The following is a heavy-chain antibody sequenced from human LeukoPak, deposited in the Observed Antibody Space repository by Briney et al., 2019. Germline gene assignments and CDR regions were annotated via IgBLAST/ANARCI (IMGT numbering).Heavy chain of an antibody. CDR2: ISYDGSNK. V-gene: IGHV3-30-3*01. D-gene: IGHD3-3*01. Sequence: GGSLRLSCAASGFTFSSYAMHWVRQAPGKGREWVAVISYDGSNKYYADSVKGRFTISRDNSKNTLYLQMNSLRAEDTAVYYCARDFAPLRFLEWLKGYYYMDVWGKGTTVTVSS. J-gene: IGHJ6*03. CDR1: GFTFSSYA. CDR3: ARDFAPLRFLEWLKGYYYMDV.